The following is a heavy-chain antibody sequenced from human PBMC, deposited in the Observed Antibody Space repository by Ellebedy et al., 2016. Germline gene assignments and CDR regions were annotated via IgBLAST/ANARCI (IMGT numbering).Heavy chain of an antibody. Sequence: GESLKISXAASGFTFSSYSMNWVRQAPGKGLEWVSYISSSSSTIYYADSVKGRFTISRDNAKNSLYLQMNSLRAEDTAVYYCARSWDRQWLVPWFDPWGQGTLVTVSS. D-gene: IGHD6-19*01. CDR3: ARSWDRQWLVPWFDP. CDR2: ISSSSSTI. CDR1: GFTFSSYS. V-gene: IGHV3-48*04. J-gene: IGHJ5*02.